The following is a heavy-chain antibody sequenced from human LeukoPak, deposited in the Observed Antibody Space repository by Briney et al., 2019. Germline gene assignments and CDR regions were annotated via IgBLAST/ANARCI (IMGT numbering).Heavy chain of an antibody. CDR1: GFTFSNYG. J-gene: IGHJ4*02. V-gene: IGHV3-30*18. CDR3: AKGGDSSGYYGGYFDY. Sequence: PGRSLRLSCAASGFTFSNYGMHWVRQAPGKGLEWVAVISYDGSDKDYADSVKGRFTISRDNSKNTLYLQMSNVRAEDKAVYYCAKGGDSSGYYGGYFDYWGQGTLVTVSS. CDR2: ISYDGSDK. D-gene: IGHD3-22*01.